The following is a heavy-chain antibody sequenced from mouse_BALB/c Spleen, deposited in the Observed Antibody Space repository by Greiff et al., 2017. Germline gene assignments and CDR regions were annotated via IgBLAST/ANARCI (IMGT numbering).Heavy chain of an antibody. V-gene: IGHV2-4-1*01. CDR1: GFSLTSYG. Sequence: VQRVESGPGLVQPSQSLSITCTVSGFSLTSYGVHWVRQSPGKGLEWLGVIWSGGSTDYNAAFISRLSISKDNSKSQVFFKMNSLQADDTAIYYCARNYYGSSSYYFDYWGQGTTLTVSS. CDR2: IWSGGST. CDR3: ARNYYGSSSYYFDY. J-gene: IGHJ2*01. D-gene: IGHD1-1*01.